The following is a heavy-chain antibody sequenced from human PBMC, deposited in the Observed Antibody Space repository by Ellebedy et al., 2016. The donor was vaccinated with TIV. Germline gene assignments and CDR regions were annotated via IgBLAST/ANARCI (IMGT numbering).Heavy chain of an antibody. Sequence: SGPTLVKPTQTLTLTCTFSGFSLTTSGMCVSWIHQPPGKALEWLARIDWEGDKYYNKSLKTRLAISSDTSKNQVVLTMTNMDPVDTATYYCARYTTSSRHFDYWGQGTLVTVSS. J-gene: IGHJ4*02. CDR3: ARYTTSSRHFDY. CDR1: GFSLTTSGMC. V-gene: IGHV2-70*11. D-gene: IGHD3-16*01. CDR2: IDWEGDK.